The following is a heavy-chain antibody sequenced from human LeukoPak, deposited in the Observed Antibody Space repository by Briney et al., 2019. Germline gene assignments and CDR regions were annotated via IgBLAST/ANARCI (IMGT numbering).Heavy chain of an antibody. V-gene: IGHV3-43D*03. CDR2: ISWDGGST. CDR1: GFTFDDYA. CDR3: AKDMGGGSGLPHFDY. J-gene: IGHJ4*02. D-gene: IGHD6-19*01. Sequence: GGSLRLSCAASGFTFDDYAMHWVRQAPGKGLEWVSLISWDGGSTYYADSVKGRFTISRDNSKNSLYLQMNSLRAEDTALYYCAKDMGGGSGLPHFDYWGQGTLVTVSS.